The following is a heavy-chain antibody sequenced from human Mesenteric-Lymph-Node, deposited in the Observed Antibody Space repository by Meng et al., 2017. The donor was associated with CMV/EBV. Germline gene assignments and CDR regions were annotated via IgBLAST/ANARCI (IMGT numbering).Heavy chain of an antibody. J-gene: IGHJ4*02. Sequence: GESLKISCAASGFAFNTYTMNWVRQAPGKGLEWVSSISSSSSYIYYADPVKGRFTISRDNAKNSLYLQMNSLRAEDTAVYYCARSLDDSSGYYNYWGLGTLVTVSS. CDR2: ISSSSSYI. CDR1: GFAFNTYT. D-gene: IGHD3-22*01. CDR3: ARSLDDSSGYYNY. V-gene: IGHV3-21*01.